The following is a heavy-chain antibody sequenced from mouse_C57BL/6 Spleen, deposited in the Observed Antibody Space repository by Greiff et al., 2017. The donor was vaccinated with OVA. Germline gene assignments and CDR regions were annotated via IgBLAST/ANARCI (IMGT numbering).Heavy chain of an antibody. CDR1: GYTFTDYY. CDR2: INPYNGGT. Sequence: EVQLQESGPVLVKPGASVKMSCKASGYTFTDYYMNWVKQSHGKSLEWIGVINPYNGGTSYNQKFKGKATLTVDKSSSTAYMELNSLTSEDSAVYYCARRGSSYPWFAYWGQGTLVTVSA. D-gene: IGHD1-1*01. CDR3: ARRGSSYPWFAY. J-gene: IGHJ3*01. V-gene: IGHV1-19*01.